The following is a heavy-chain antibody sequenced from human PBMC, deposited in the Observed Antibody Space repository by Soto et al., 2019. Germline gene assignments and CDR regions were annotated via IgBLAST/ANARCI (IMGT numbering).Heavy chain of an antibody. D-gene: IGHD2-2*02. J-gene: IGHJ4*02. CDR1: GGTFSSYT. V-gene: IGHV1-69*02. CDR3: AMAYCSSTSCYRDY. Sequence: QVQLVQSGAEVKKPGSSVKVSCKASGGTFSSYTISWVRQAPGQGLEWLGRIIPILGIANYAQKFQGRVTITADKSTSTAYMELSSLRSEDTAVYYCAMAYCSSTSCYRDYWGQGTLVTVSS. CDR2: IIPILGIA.